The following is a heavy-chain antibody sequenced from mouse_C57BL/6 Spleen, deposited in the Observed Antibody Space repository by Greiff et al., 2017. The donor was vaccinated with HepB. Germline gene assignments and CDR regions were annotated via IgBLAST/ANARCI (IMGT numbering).Heavy chain of an antibody. D-gene: IGHD1-1*01. CDR3: ARQGITTVVEDY. CDR1: GFTFSSYG. V-gene: IGHV5-6*01. Sequence: EVQVVESGGDLVKPGGSLKLSCAASGFTFSSYGMSWVRQTPDKRLEWVATISSGGSYTYYPDSVKGRFTISRDNAKNTLYLQMSSLKSEDTAMYYCARQGITTVVEDYWGQGTSVTVSS. CDR2: ISSGGSYT. J-gene: IGHJ4*01.